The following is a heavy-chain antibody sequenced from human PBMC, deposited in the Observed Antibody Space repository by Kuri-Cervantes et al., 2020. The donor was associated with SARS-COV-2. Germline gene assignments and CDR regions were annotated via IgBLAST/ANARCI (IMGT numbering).Heavy chain of an antibody. Sequence: SVKVSCKASGGTFSSYAISWVRQAPGQGLEWMGGIIPIFGTANYAQKFQGRVTITADKSTSTAYMELSRLRSDDTAVYYCARVEVVAAAGHNWFDPWGQGTLVTVSS. V-gene: IGHV1-69*06. CDR3: ARVEVVAAAGHNWFDP. D-gene: IGHD6-13*01. J-gene: IGHJ5*02. CDR2: IIPIFGTA. CDR1: GGTFSSYA.